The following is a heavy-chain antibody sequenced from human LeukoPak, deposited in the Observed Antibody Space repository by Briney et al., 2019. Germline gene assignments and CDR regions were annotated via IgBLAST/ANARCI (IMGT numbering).Heavy chain of an antibody. CDR3: ARVRDPRQYYYDNSGYRNAFDI. J-gene: IGHJ3*02. CDR1: GFTFDDYA. V-gene: IGHV3-9*01. Sequence: QPGRSLRLSCAASGFTFDDYAMHWVRQAPGKGLEWVSGISWNSGSIGYADSVKGRFTISRDNAKNSLYLQMNSLRAEDTAVYYCARVRDPRQYYYDNSGYRNAFDIWGQGTMVTVSS. CDR2: ISWNSGSI. D-gene: IGHD3-22*01.